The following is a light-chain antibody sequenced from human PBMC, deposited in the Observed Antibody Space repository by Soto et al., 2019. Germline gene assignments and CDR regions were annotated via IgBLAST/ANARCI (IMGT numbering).Light chain of an antibody. V-gene: IGKV1-39*01. CDR3: QHSYSTPPT. CDR2: AAS. J-gene: IGKJ4*01. CDR1: QSITIY. Sequence: DIQMTQSPSSLSPSVGDRVTITCRASQSITIYLNWYQQKPGNAPKLLISAASSLQSGVPSRLSGSGSGTDFNLAISSLQPEDFATDYCQHSYSTPPTFGGGTKVEIK.